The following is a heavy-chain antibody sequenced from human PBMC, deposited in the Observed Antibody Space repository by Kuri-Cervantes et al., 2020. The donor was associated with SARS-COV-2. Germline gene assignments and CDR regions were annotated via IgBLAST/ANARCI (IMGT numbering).Heavy chain of an antibody. D-gene: IGHD1-26*01. CDR3: ATDPGIVGATSGYFQH. V-gene: IGHV4-34*01. Sequence: GSLRLSCAVYGGSFSGYYWSWIRQPPGKGLEWIGEINHSGSTNYNPSLKSRVTISVDTSKNQFSLKLSSVTAADTAVYCCATDPGIVGATSGYFQHWGQGTLVTVSS. J-gene: IGHJ1*01. CDR1: GGSFSGYY. CDR2: INHSGST.